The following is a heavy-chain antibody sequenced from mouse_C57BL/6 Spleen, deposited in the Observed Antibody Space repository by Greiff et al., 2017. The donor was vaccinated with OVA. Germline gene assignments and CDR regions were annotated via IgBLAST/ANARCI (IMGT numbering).Heavy chain of an antibody. D-gene: IGHD1-1*01. V-gene: IGHV14-3*01. J-gene: IGHJ2*01. CDR2: IDPANGNT. Sequence: EVQLQQSVAELVRPGASVKLSCTASGFNIKNPYMHWVKQRPEQGLEWIGRIDPANGNTKYAPKFQGKATITADTSSNTAYLQLSSLTSEDTAIYYCARSRYYGSSLFDYWGQGTTLTVSS. CDR3: ARSRYYGSSLFDY. CDR1: GFNIKNPY.